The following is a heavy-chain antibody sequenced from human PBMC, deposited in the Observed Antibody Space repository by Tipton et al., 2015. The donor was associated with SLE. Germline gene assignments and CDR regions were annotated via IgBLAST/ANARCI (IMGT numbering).Heavy chain of an antibody. CDR1: GFAFSNSG. Sequence: QVQLVQSGGGVVQPGRSLRLSCEASGFAFSNSGMHWVRQAPGKGLEWVAHILYDANYRYYAGSVKGRFTISRDNSKNTVSLQMNSPRPEDTAVYYCAKESSGSYSGLDDWGQGTLVTVSS. CDR2: ILYDANYR. D-gene: IGHD1-26*01. V-gene: IGHV3-30*18. CDR3: AKESSGSYSGLDD. J-gene: IGHJ4*02.